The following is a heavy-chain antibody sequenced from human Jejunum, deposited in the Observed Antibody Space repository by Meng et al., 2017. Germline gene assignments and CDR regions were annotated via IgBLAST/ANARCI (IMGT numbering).Heavy chain of an antibody. Sequence: VVGAVGGVGQPGSTLRLSRSVSGLPFSNYAMHWVRQARGKGVEWVESITYDGSQNNYADAVIGRFPISRENYQSTLSLQANTVRVEDTAVYYCVRDYNDGIGRLDYWGQGTLVTVSS. J-gene: IGHJ4*02. V-gene: IGHV3-30*01. CDR2: ITYDGSQN. D-gene: IGHD3-22*01. CDR1: GLPFSNYA. CDR3: VRDYNDGIGRLDY.